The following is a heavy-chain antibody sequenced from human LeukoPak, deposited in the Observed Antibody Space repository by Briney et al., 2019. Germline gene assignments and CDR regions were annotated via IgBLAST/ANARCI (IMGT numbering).Heavy chain of an antibody. Sequence: ASVKVSRKASGYTFTSYGISWVRQAPGQGLEWMGWISAYNGNTNYAQKLQGRVTMTTDTSTSTAYMELRSLRSDDTAVYYCARDFFIYYHGSGSSGNDYWGQGTLVTVSS. J-gene: IGHJ4*02. D-gene: IGHD3-10*01. V-gene: IGHV1-18*01. CDR3: ARDFFIYYHGSGSSGNDY. CDR2: ISAYNGNT. CDR1: GYTFTSYG.